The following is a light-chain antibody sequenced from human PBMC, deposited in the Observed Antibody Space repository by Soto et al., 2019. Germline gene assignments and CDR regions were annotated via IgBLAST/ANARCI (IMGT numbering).Light chain of an antibody. CDR2: SND. V-gene: IGLV1-44*01. CDR1: DSNIGSNS. Sequence: QSVLTQPPSASVTPGQRVPISCSGRDSNIGSNSVNWYQHLPGMSPKLLTHSNDHRPSGVADRFSGSKSGTSASLAISGLQSEDEADYYWAAWDDILNGWVFGGGTKLTVL. CDR3: AAWDDILNGWV. J-gene: IGLJ3*02.